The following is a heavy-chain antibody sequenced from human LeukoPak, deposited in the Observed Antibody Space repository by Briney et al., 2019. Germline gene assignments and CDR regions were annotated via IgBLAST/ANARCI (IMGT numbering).Heavy chain of an antibody. Sequence: PGGSLRLSCTASGFTSGDSAMTWVRQALGKGLEWVGVIRSNANGGTAEYGASVKDRFSISRDDSKNMAYLQMNSLKSEDTAVYYCWVLEDRYFDLWGRGTLVTVSS. V-gene: IGHV3-49*04. D-gene: IGHD2-15*01. CDR2: IRSNANGGTA. CDR3: WVLEDRYFDL. J-gene: IGHJ2*01. CDR1: GFTSGDSA.